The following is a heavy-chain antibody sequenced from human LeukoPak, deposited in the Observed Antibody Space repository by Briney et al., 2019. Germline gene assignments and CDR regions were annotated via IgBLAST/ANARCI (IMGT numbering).Heavy chain of an antibody. V-gene: IGHV4-59*01. CDR1: GGSISSYY. J-gene: IGHJ3*02. Sequence: SETLSLTCTVSGGSISSYYWSWIRQPPGKGLEWIGYNSYSGSTNYNPSLRSRVTISLDTSKNQFSLKLTSVTAADTAVYYCAQNWGSYAFDIWGQGTMVTVS. D-gene: IGHD7-27*01. CDR3: AQNWGSYAFDI. CDR2: NSYSGST.